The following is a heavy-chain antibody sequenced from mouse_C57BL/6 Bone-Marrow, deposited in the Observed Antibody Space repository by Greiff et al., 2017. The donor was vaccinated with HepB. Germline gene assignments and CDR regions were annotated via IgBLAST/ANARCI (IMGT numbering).Heavy chain of an antibody. CDR1: GFTFSDFY. J-gene: IGHJ4*01. Sequence: EVKLMESGGGLVQSGRSLRLSCATSGFTFSDFYMEWVRQAPGKGLEWIAASRNKANDYTTEYSASVKGRFIVSRDYSQSILYLQMNALRAEDTSIYYCARDGYYGYDKDYAMDYWGQGTSVTVSS. CDR2: SRNKANDYTT. V-gene: IGHV7-1*01. CDR3: ARDGYYGYDKDYAMDY. D-gene: IGHD2-2*01.